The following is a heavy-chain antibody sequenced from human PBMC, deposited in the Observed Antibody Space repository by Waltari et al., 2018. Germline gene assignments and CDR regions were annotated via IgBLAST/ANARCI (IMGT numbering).Heavy chain of an antibody. Sequence: QLQLVQSGAEVKKPGASVKVSCKASGYTLPSYAVNWVRQAPGQRLEWMGWINAGNGNTKYAQKFQGRVTITRDTSASTAYMELSSLRSEDTAAYYCAREGYGASEGDYWGQGTLVTVSS. CDR1: GYTLPSYA. V-gene: IGHV1-3*01. D-gene: IGHD4-17*01. CDR3: AREGYGASEGDY. CDR2: INAGNGNT. J-gene: IGHJ4*02.